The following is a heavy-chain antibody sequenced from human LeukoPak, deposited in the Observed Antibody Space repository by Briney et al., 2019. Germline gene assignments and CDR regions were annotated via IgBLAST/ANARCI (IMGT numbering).Heavy chain of an antibody. CDR3: ATYTRVGATNPVFDY. V-gene: IGHV1-69*06. CDR2: IIPIFGTA. J-gene: IGHJ4*02. CDR1: GYTFTGYY. Sequence: SVKVSCKASGYTFTGYYMHWVRQAPGQGLEWMGGIIPIFGTANYAQKFQGRVTITANKSTSTAYMELSSLRSEDTAVYYCATYTRVGATNPVFDYWGQGTLVTVSS. D-gene: IGHD1-26*01.